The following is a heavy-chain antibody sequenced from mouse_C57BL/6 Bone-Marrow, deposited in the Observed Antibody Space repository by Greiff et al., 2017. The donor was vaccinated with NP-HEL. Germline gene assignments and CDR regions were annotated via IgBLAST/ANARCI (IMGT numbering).Heavy chain of an antibody. J-gene: IGHJ3*01. CDR2: INPNNGGT. CDR3: ARGGRGFAY. Sequence: VQLQQSGPELVKPGASVKISCKASGYTFTDSYMNWVKQSHGKSLEWIGDINPNNGGTSYNQKFKGKATLTVDKSSSTAYMELRSLTSEDSAVYYCARGGRGFAYWGQGTLVTVSA. CDR1: GYTFTDSY. V-gene: IGHV1-26*01. D-gene: IGHD3-3*01.